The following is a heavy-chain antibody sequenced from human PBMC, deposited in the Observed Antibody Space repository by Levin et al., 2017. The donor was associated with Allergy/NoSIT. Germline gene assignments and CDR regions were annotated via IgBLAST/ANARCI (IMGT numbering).Heavy chain of an antibody. V-gene: IGHV3-23*01. J-gene: IGHJ6*02. Sequence: GESLKISCAASGFTFSSYAMSWVRQAPGKGLEWVSVISGSGGSTYYADSVKGRFTISRDNSKNTLYLQMNSLRAEDTAVYYCARAVLPHYYYYYGMDVWGQGTTVTVSS. CDR1: GFTFSSYA. D-gene: IGHD4/OR15-4a*01. CDR3: ARAVLPHYYYYYGMDV. CDR2: ISGSGGST.